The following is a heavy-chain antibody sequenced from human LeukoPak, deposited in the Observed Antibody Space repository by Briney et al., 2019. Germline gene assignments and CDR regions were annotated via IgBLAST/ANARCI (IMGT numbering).Heavy chain of an antibody. J-gene: IGHJ4*02. CDR2: ISDNGDST. Sequence: PGWSLRLSCSASAFTFSSYAMHWVRQAPGRGLEFVSGISDNGDSTYYGDSVEGRFTISRDNSKNRLYLQMISLRAEDTAMYYCVKSGADYGDYFGFFDYWGQGTLVTVSS. V-gene: IGHV3-64D*09. CDR3: VKSGADYGDYFGFFDY. CDR1: AFTFSSYA. D-gene: IGHD4-17*01.